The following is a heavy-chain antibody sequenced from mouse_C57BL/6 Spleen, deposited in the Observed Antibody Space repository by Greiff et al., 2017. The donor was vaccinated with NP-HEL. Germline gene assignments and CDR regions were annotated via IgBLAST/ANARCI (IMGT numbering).Heavy chain of an antibody. V-gene: IGHV5-4*01. CDR3: ARDLDYLYAMDY. CDR1: GFTFSSYA. J-gene: IGHJ4*01. D-gene: IGHD1-1*01. CDR2: ISDGGSYT. Sequence: DVMLVESGGGLVKPGGSLKLSCAASGFTFSSYAMSWVRQTPENRLEWVATISDGGSYTYYPDNVKGRFTISRDNAKNNLYLQMSHLKSEDTAMYYCARDLDYLYAMDYWGQGTSVTVSS.